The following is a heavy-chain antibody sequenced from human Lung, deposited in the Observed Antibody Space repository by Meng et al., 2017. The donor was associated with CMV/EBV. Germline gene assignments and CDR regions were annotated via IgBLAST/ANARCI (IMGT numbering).Heavy chain of an antibody. Sequence: ASVKVSCKASGYTFIGYGISWVRQAPGQGLEWMGWISGRDGNTKYAHNMQDRVTMTRDSFKGTVYMELRSLRSDDTAVYYCARGHPPVWTGYSEKNGMVVWGQGTTVTVSS. CDR3: ARGHPPVWTGYSEKNGMVV. D-gene: IGHD3/OR15-3a*01. CDR1: GYTFIGYG. J-gene: IGHJ6*02. CDR2: ISGRDGNT. V-gene: IGHV1-18*01.